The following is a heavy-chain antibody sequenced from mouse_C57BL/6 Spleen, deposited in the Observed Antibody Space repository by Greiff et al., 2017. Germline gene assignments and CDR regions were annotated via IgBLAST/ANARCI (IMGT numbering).Heavy chain of an antibody. CDR1: GYTFTSYW. D-gene: IGHD2-5*01. V-gene: IGHV1-64*01. Sequence: QVQLQQPGAELVKPGASVKLSCKASGYTFTSYWMHWVKQRPGQGLEWIGMIHPNSGSTNYNEKFKGKATLTVDKSSSTAYMQISSLTSEDSAVYYCARAEAYYSNYEFAYWGQGTLVTVSA. J-gene: IGHJ3*01. CDR2: IHPNSGST. CDR3: ARAEAYYSNYEFAY.